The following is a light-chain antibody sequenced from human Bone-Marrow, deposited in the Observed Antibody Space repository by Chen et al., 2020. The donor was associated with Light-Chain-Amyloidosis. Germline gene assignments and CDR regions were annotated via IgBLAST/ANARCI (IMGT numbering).Light chain of an antibody. V-gene: IGLV2-14*01. CDR3: RSYTITNAHV. CDR2: EVT. CDR1: SSDVGGDNH. J-gene: IGLJ1*01. Sequence: QSALTQPASVPGSPGQSITISCTGTSSDVGGDNHVSWYQQHPDKAPKLMIYEVTNRPSWVPDRFAGSKSDNAASLTIAGLQKEDEADYFCRSYTITNAHVFGSGTRVTVL.